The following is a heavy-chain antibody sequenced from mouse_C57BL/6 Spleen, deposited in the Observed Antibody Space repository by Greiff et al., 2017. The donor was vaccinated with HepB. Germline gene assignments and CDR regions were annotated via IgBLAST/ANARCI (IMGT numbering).Heavy chain of an antibody. Sequence: QVQLKQSGAELVKPGASVKISCKASGYAFSSYWMNWVKQRPGKGLEWIGQIYPGDGDTNYNGKFKGKATLTADKSSSTAYMQLSSLTSEDSAVYFCARPSYYYGSSFDYWGQGTTLTVSS. CDR3: ARPSYYYGSSFDY. V-gene: IGHV1-80*01. D-gene: IGHD1-1*01. CDR2: IYPGDGDT. J-gene: IGHJ2*01. CDR1: GYAFSSYW.